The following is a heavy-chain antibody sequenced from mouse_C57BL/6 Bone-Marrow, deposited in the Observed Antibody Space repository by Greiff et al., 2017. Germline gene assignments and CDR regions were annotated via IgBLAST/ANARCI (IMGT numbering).Heavy chain of an antibody. V-gene: IGHV1-69*01. CDR3: AVWLRPYYFDY. D-gene: IGHD2-2*01. CDR1: GYTFTSYW. J-gene: IGHJ2*01. CDR2: IDPSDSYT. Sequence: QVQLQQPGAELVMPGASVKLSCKASGYTFTSYWMHWVKQRPGQGLEWIGEIDPSDSYTNYNQKFKGKSTLTVDKSSSTAYMQLSSLTSEDSAVYYCAVWLRPYYFDYWGQDTTLTVSS.